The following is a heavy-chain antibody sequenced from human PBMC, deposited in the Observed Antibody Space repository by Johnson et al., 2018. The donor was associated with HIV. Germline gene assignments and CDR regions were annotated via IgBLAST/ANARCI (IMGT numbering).Heavy chain of an antibody. J-gene: IGHJ3*02. CDR2: IKQDGSEK. CDR3: ARTSTPYDTHVGPFDI. V-gene: IGHV3-7*03. CDR1: GFAFSSYA. Sequence: VQLVESGGGVVQPGTSLRLSCTASGFAFSSYALHWVRQAPGKGLEWVANIKQDGSEKYYVDSGKGRFTISRDNAKNSLYLQVNSRRAEDTAVYYCARTSTPYDTHVGPFDIRGQGTMVTVSS. D-gene: IGHD3-22*01.